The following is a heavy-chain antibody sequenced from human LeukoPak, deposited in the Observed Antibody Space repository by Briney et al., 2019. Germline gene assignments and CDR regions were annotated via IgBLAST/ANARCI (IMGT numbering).Heavy chain of an antibody. D-gene: IGHD2-15*01. CDR1: GYTFTGYY. Sequence: ASVKVSCKASGYTFTGYYMHWVRQAPGQGLEWMGWINPNSGGTNYAQKFQGRVTMTRDTPISTAYMELSRLRSDDTAVYYCARNRIDLVWFDPWGQGTLVTVSS. J-gene: IGHJ5*02. CDR3: ARNRIDLVWFDP. V-gene: IGHV1-2*02. CDR2: INPNSGGT.